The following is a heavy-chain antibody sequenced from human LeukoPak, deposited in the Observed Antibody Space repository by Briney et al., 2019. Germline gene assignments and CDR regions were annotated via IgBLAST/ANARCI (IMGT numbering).Heavy chain of an antibody. CDR2: INPDGSGK. Sequence: GGSLRLSCAASGFTVSSNYMSWVRQAPGKGLEWVANINPDGSGKYSVDSVTGRFTISRDNAENTMFLQMNSLRAEDSAIYYCARDLAAWDVWGKGTTVTVSS. CDR1: GFTVSSNY. CDR3: ARDLAAWDV. V-gene: IGHV3-7*01. J-gene: IGHJ6*04.